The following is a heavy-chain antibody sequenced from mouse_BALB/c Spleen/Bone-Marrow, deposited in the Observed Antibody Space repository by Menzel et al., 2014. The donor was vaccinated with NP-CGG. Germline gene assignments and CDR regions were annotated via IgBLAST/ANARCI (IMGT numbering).Heavy chain of an antibody. CDR1: EFSLTNYG. CDR2: IWAGGST. D-gene: IGHD2-3*01. Sequence: VKLMESGPGLVAPSQSLSITCTVSEFSLTNYGVHWVRQPPGKGLEWLGVIWAGGSTNYNSALMSRLSISKDNSKNQVFLKMNSLQTDDTAMYYCARRGDGYYLDYWGQGTTLTVSS. CDR3: ARRGDGYYLDY. J-gene: IGHJ2*01. V-gene: IGHV2-9*02.